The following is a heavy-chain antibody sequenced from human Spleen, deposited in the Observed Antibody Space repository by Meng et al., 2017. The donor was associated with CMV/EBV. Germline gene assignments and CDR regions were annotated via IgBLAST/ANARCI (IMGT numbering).Heavy chain of an antibody. CDR3: ARVPPYSSGCPGDY. D-gene: IGHD6-25*01. CDR2: IGTISSYT. V-gene: IGHV3-21*01. J-gene: IGHJ4*02. Sequence: GESLKISCTASGFSFSNAWMSWVRQAPGKGLEWVSSIGTISSYTYYADSVKGRFTISRDNAENSVVLQMNSLRAEDTAVYYCARVPPYSSGCPGDYWGQGTLVTVSS. CDR1: GFSFSNAW.